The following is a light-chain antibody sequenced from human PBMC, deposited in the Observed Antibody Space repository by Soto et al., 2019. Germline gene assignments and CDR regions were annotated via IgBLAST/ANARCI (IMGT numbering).Light chain of an antibody. V-gene: IGLV1-44*01. J-gene: IGLJ3*02. CDR2: SIN. CDR3: SSWDDSLDGPV. CDR1: YSNIGSNF. Sequence: QSVLTQPPSASATPGQTVTISCSGRYSNIGSNFVSWYQRLPGTAPKLLIYSINQRPSGVPDRFSWSKSGTSASLTISGLQSEDEADYFCSSWDDSLDGPVFGGGTKVTV.